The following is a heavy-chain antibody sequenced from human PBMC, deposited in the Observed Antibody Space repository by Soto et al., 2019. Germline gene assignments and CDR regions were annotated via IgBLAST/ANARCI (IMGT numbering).Heavy chain of an antibody. D-gene: IGHD3-10*01. Sequence: PSETLSLTCTVSGGSISSNNYHWGWIRQPPGKGLDWIGTIYYSRTTYYKPSLKSRVTISVDTSKNQFSLKLISVTAADTAVYYCASITMVRGVPYWGQGTLVTVSS. CDR2: IYYSRTT. CDR3: ASITMVRGVPY. V-gene: IGHV4-39*01. CDR1: GGSISSNNYH. J-gene: IGHJ4*02.